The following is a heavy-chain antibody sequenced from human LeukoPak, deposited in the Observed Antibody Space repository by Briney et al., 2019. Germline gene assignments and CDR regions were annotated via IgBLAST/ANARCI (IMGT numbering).Heavy chain of an antibody. CDR1: GGTFSNYA. D-gene: IGHD3-10*01. V-gene: IGHV1-69*06. CDR3: AAEVAYNYGRAHDY. J-gene: IGHJ4*02. CDR2: VTPVFGTA. Sequence: SVKVSCRASGGTFSNYAITWVRQAPGQGLEWMGGVTPVFGTAIYAQQFRGRLTITADRFTSTAYMELSSLRSGDTAVYFCAAEVAYNYGRAHDYWGQGTRVTVSS.